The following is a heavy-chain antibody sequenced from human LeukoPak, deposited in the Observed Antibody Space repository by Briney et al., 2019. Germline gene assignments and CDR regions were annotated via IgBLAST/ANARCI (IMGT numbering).Heavy chain of an antibody. CDR2: INPNSGGT. CDR3: ARDSCPLRGSYADSDYYYGRAV. D-gene: IGHD1-26*01. J-gene: IGHJ6*04. Sequence: ASVKVSCKASGYPFTGYYMHWVRQAPGQGLEWMGWINPNSGGTNYAQKFQGRVTMTRDTSISTAYMQLSRLRSDDTAVYYCARDSCPLRGSYADSDYYYGRAVGAKGTRAPVSS. CDR1: GYPFTGYY. V-gene: IGHV1-2*02.